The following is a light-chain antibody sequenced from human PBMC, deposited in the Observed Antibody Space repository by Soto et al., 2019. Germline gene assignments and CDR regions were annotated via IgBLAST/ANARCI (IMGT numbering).Light chain of an antibody. Sequence: QSPLTQPATVSGSPGQSIAISRPGTSSDVGSHDLVSWYQQQSGKVPKLIIYDVSSRPSGVSNRFSGSKSGNTASLTISGLQAEDEADYYCSSFTSTTTYVFGTGTKVTVL. V-gene: IGLV2-14*02. CDR2: DVS. J-gene: IGLJ1*01. CDR1: SSDVGSHDL. CDR3: SSFTSTTTYV.